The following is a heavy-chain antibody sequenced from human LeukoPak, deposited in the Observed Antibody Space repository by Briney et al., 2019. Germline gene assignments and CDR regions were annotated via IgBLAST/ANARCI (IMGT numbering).Heavy chain of an antibody. Sequence: SETLSLTCTVSGGSLSGHYWSWIRQPPGKRLEWIGYVSYTGRTKYNPSLQSRVTISIDTSKNQFSLKLSSVTAADTAVYYCARSDGYNPFDYWGQGTLVTVSS. CDR2: VSYTGRT. D-gene: IGHD5-24*01. CDR1: GGSLSGHY. J-gene: IGHJ4*02. CDR3: ARSDGYNPFDY. V-gene: IGHV4-59*08.